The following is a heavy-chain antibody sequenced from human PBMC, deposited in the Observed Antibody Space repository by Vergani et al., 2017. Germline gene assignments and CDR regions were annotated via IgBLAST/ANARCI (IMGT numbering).Heavy chain of an antibody. V-gene: IGHV4-39*01. CDR2: IYYSGST. D-gene: IGHD2-21*02. Sequence: QVQLQESGPGLVKPSETLSLTCTVSGGSISSSSYYWGWIRQPPGKGLEWIGSIYYSGSTYYNPSLKSRVTISVDTSKNQFSLKRSSVTAADTAVYYCARHLAYCGGDCYPYYYGMDVWGQGTTVTVSS. CDR3: ARHLAYCGGDCYPYYYGMDV. J-gene: IGHJ6*02. CDR1: GGSISSSSYY.